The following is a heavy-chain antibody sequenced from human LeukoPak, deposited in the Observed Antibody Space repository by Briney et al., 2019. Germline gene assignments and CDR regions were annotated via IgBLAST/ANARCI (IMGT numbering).Heavy chain of an antibody. V-gene: IGHV1-2*02. CDR2: FNTNTGGT. CDR1: GYTFTVYD. J-gene: IGHJ4*02. CDR3: ARDQGGSHILYYFDY. Sequence: ASGNLCFNSAGYTFTVYDMHWVRQPHGPGNGLMGLFNTNTGGTNYSQKFQGRVTITRDTSISTAYMELSRLRSDDTAVYYCARDQGGSHILYYFDYWGQGTLVTVSS. D-gene: IGHD1-26*01.